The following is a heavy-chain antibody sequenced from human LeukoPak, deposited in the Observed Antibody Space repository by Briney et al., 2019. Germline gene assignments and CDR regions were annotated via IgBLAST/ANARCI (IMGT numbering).Heavy chain of an antibody. D-gene: IGHD2-15*01. CDR1: GGTFSSYA. V-gene: IGHV1-69*04. CDR3: ARVRAVGYCSGGSCYAEFDP. J-gene: IGHJ5*02. CDR2: IIPILGIA. Sequence: ASVKVSCKASGGTFSSYAISWVRQAPGQGLEWMGRIIPILGIANYAQQFQGRVTITADKSTSTAYMELSSLRSEDTAVYYCARVRAVGYCSGGSCYAEFDPWGQGALVTVSS.